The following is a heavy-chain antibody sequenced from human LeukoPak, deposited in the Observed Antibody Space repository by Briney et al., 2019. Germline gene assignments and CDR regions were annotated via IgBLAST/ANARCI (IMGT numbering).Heavy chain of an antibody. Sequence: GGSLRLSCAASGFTLRSYWMSWVRQAPGKGLEWVATINQDVSQIKYVDSVKGRFTISRDNAQNSLYLQMNSLRDEDTAVYYCAKLGYNSWDFDYWGQGTVVTVSS. CDR1: GFTLRSYW. J-gene: IGHJ4*02. CDR3: AKLGYNSWDFDY. V-gene: IGHV3-7*01. CDR2: INQDVSQI. D-gene: IGHD6-13*01.